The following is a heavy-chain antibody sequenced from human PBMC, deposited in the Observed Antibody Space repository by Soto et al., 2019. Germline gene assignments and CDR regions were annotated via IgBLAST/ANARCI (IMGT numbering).Heavy chain of an antibody. Sequence: GEALNLSCTGSGYNFATDWIGWVRPMPGKGLEWMGIIYPADSDTRYSPSSQGQVTISADKSISTAYLQWSSLKASDTAMYFCARYWHSYSLNYYRGMDVWGQGTTVTVSS. V-gene: IGHV5-51*01. CDR2: IYPADSDT. CDR3: ARYWHSYSLNYYRGMDV. CDR1: GYNFATDW. J-gene: IGHJ6*02. D-gene: IGHD5-18*01.